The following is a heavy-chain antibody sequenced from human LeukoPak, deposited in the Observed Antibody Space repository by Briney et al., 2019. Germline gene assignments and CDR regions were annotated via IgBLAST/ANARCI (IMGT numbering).Heavy chain of an antibody. CDR1: GFTFSNSA. V-gene: IGHV3-7*01. CDR2: IKQDGSEK. J-gene: IGHJ4*02. Sequence: GGSLRLSCAASGFTFSNSAMSWVRQAPGKGLEWVANIKQDGSEKYYVDSVKGRFTISRDNAKNSLYLQMNSLRAEDTAVYYCARARTAQGYFDYWGQGTLVTVSS. D-gene: IGHD5-18*01. CDR3: ARARTAQGYFDY.